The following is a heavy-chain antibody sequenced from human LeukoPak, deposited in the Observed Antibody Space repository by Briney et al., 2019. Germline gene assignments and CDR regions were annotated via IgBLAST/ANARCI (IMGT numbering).Heavy chain of an antibody. Sequence: PGESLRLSCAASGFSFSSYWMSWVRQPQGQGLGWVGNINQDGSEKYYVNSVKGRFTISRDNSKNTLYLQMNSLTAEDTAVYYCARDECGGDCCSGYFQYWGQGTLVTVSS. CDR2: INQDGSEK. V-gene: IGHV3-7*01. D-gene: IGHD2-21*01. CDR1: GFSFSSYW. J-gene: IGHJ1*01. CDR3: ARDECGGDCCSGYFQY.